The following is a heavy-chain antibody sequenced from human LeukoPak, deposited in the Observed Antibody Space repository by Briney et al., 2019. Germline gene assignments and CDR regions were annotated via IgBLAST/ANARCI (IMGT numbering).Heavy chain of an antibody. D-gene: IGHD3-22*01. Sequence: GGSLRLSCAASGFTFSSYGMHWVRQAPGKGLEWVAVIWYDGSNKYYADSVKGRFTISRDSSKNTLYLQMNSLRAEDTAVYYCARDSGYPLYYFDYWGQGTLVTVSS. J-gene: IGHJ4*02. CDR2: IWYDGSNK. CDR1: GFTFSSYG. CDR3: ARDSGYPLYYFDY. V-gene: IGHV3-33*01.